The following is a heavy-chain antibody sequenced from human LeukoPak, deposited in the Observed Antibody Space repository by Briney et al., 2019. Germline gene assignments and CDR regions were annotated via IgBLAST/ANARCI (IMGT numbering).Heavy chain of an antibody. Sequence: GASVKVSCKASGGTSSSYAISWVRQAPGQGLEWMGGIIPIFGTANYAQKFQGRVTITTDESTSTAYMELSSLRSEDTAVYYCARGQQLVNYKYYYYMDVWGKGTTVTVSS. CDR1: GGTSSSYA. D-gene: IGHD6-13*01. CDR3: ARGQQLVNYKYYYYMDV. V-gene: IGHV1-69*05. CDR2: IIPIFGTA. J-gene: IGHJ6*03.